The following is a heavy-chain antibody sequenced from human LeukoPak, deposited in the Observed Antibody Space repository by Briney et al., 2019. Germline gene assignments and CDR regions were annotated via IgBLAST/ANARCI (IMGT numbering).Heavy chain of an antibody. CDR2: ISSSGNTI. CDR1: GFTFSSYE. CDR3: FFIKVGGDY. Sequence: GGSLRLSCAASGFTFSSYEMNWVRQAPGKGLEWVSYISSSGNTIYYADSVKGRFTISRDNAKNSLYLQMNSLRAEDTAVYYCFFIKVGGDYWGQGTLVTVSS. J-gene: IGHJ4*02. V-gene: IGHV3-48*03.